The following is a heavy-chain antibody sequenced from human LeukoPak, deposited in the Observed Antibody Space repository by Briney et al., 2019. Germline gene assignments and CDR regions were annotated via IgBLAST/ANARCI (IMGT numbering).Heavy chain of an antibody. CDR2: INWNGGST. V-gene: IGHV3-20*04. D-gene: IGHD3-10*02. CDR3: ARDMLLEDAFDI. CDR1: GFNFDDHA. Sequence: PGGSLRLSCEVSGFNFDDHAINLVRQAPGKGLEWVANINWNGGSTGYGDSVKGRFTISRDNTKNPVFLQMHSLRGDDTALYYCARDMLLEDAFDIWGQGTMVIVSS. J-gene: IGHJ3*02.